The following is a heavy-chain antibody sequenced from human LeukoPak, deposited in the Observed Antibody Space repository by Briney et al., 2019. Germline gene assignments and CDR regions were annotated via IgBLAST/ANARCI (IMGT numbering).Heavy chain of an antibody. Sequence: GGSLRLSCAASGFTFSSYSMNWVRQAPGKGLEWVSYISSSGSTIYYADSVKGRFTISRDNAKNSLYLQMNSLRAEDTAVYYCASLGDIVVVVADNAFDIWGQGTMVTVSS. V-gene: IGHV3-48*04. D-gene: IGHD2-15*01. J-gene: IGHJ3*02. CDR3: ASLGDIVVVVADNAFDI. CDR2: ISSSGSTI. CDR1: GFTFSSYS.